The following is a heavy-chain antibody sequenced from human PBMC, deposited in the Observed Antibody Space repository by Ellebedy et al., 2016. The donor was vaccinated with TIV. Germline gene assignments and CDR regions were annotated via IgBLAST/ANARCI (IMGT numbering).Heavy chain of an antibody. CDR1: GASISSSS. Sequence: MPSETLSLTCTVSGASISSSSWTWIRQAPGTGLEWVGYIYYTGRTKFNPSLESRVTISIDTSKNQFSLKLSSVTAADTAVYYCARLPTQSNSFGWFDLWGQGTPVTVSS. CDR2: IYYTGRT. J-gene: IGHJ5*02. D-gene: IGHD3-10*01. V-gene: IGHV4-59*01. CDR3: ARLPTQSNSFGWFDL.